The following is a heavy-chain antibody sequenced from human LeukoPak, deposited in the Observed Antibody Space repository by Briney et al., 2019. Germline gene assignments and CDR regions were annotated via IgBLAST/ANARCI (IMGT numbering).Heavy chain of an antibody. CDR2: ISSSGDST. CDR3: AKPLVSDYYDSSGYWGY. CDR1: GFTFSSYA. D-gene: IGHD3-22*01. V-gene: IGHV3-23*01. J-gene: IGHJ4*02. Sequence: PGGSLRLSCAASGFTFSSYAMSWVRQAPGKGLEWVPAISSSGDSTYYSDSVKGRFTISRDNSKNTLYVQMNSLRAEDTAVYYCAKPLVSDYYDSSGYWGYWGQGTLVTVSS.